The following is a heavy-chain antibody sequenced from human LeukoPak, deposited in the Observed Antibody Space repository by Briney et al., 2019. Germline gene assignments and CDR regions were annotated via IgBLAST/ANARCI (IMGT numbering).Heavy chain of an antibody. CDR3: AKDSLGATKNSFDY. CDR1: GFTFSTYG. D-gene: IGHD1-26*01. CDR2: IRYDGSNK. J-gene: IGHJ4*02. V-gene: IGHV3-30*02. Sequence: GGSLRLSCAASGFTFSTYGMHWVRQAPGKGLEWVAFIRYDGSNKYYADSVKGRFTISRDNSKNTLYLQMNSLRAEDTAVYYCAKDSLGATKNSFDYWGQGTLVTVSS.